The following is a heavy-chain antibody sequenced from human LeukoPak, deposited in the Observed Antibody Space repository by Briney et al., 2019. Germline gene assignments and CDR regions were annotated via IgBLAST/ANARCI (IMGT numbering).Heavy chain of an antibody. V-gene: IGHV3-53*01. CDR3: ARDHVVASGAVAY. CDR1: GFTFRTSG. J-gene: IGHJ4*02. CDR2: LDSGGSA. Sequence: GGSLRLSCAASGFTFRTSGMNWVRQAPGKGLEWLSVLDSGGSAIYADSVRGRFTISRDNSKNTLHLQMDSLTIEDSALYYCARDHVVASGAVAYWGQGTLVTVSS. D-gene: IGHD2-15*01.